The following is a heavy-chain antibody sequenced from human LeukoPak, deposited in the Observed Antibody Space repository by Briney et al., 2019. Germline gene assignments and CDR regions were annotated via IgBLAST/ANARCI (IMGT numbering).Heavy chain of an antibody. Sequence: GGSLRLSCTASGFTFSSYWMSWVRQAPGKGLEWVANIKEDGSEKYYVDSVKGRFTISRDNSKNTLYLQMNSLRAEDTAVYYCARIVPAAPPNWFDPWGQGTLVTVSS. D-gene: IGHD2-2*01. CDR3: ARIVPAAPPNWFDP. CDR2: IKEDGSEK. J-gene: IGHJ5*02. CDR1: GFTFSSYW. V-gene: IGHV3-7*01.